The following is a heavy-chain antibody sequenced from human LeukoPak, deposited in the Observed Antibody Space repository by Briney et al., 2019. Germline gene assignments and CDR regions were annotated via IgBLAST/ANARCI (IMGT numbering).Heavy chain of an antibody. J-gene: IGHJ4*02. CDR3: AKEFRAGGCYGDF. CDR2: ISYDGGNK. CDR1: GFTFSSYA. D-gene: IGHD2-15*01. Sequence: SGGSLRLSCAASGFTFSSYAMHWVRQAPGKGLEWVAVISYDGGNKYYADSVKGRFTISRDNFKNTLYLQMNSLRAEDTAVYYCAKEFRAGGCYGDFWGLGTLVTVSS. V-gene: IGHV3-30*04.